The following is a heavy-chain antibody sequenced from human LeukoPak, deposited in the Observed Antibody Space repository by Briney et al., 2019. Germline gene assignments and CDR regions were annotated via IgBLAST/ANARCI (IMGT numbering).Heavy chain of an antibody. J-gene: IGHJ4*02. D-gene: IGHD3-22*01. Sequence: SETLSLTCTVSGGSISSYYWSWIRQPPGKGLEWIGYIYHSGSTYYNPSLKSRVTISVDRSKNQFSLKLSSVTAADTAVYYCARSITYYYDSSGYSRGFYFDYWGQGTLVTVSS. CDR3: ARSITYYYDSSGYSRGFYFDY. CDR2: IYHSGST. V-gene: IGHV4-59*12. CDR1: GGSISSYY.